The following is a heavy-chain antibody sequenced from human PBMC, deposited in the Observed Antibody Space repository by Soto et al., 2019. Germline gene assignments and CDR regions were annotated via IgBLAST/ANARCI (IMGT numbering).Heavy chain of an antibody. V-gene: IGHV1-69*02. CDR1: GGTFSSYT. CDR2: IIPILGIA. D-gene: IGHD3-22*01. Sequence: SVKVSCKASGGTFSSYTISWVRQAPGQGLEWMGRIIPILGIANYAQKFQGRVTITADKSTSTAYMELSSLRSEDTAVYYCASSDFYYDSSGYYPFDSWGQGTLVTVS. CDR3: ASSDFYYDSSGYYPFDS. J-gene: IGHJ4*02.